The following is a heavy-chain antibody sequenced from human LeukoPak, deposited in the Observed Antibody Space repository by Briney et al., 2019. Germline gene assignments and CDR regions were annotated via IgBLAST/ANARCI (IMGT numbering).Heavy chain of an antibody. CDR1: GFPFSSYW. J-gene: IGHJ4*02. CDR3: ARERVGTAETFDN. CDR2: VSYDGSSP. V-gene: IGHV3-30-3*01. D-gene: IGHD1-26*01. Sequence: PGGSLRLSCVASGFPFSSYWMTWVRQAPGKGLEWVAVVSYDGSSPYHADSVRGRFSISSDHSKNTVYLQMDSLGVEDTAVYYCARERVGTAETFDNWGQGTLVTVSS.